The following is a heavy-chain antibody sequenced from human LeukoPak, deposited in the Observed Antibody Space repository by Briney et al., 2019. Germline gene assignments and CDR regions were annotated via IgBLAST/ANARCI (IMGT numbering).Heavy chain of an antibody. CDR1: GGSISGYY. V-gene: IGHV4-59*01. D-gene: IGHD3-22*01. J-gene: IGHJ4*02. CDR3: ARNYDSSGYTAFGY. CDR2: IYSSGST. Sequence: PSETLSLTGTVSGGSISGYYWSWIRQPPGKGLEWIGHIYSSGSTKYNPSLKSRVTISVDTSKNQFSLKLSSVTAADTAVYYCARNYDSSGYTAFGYWGRGTLLTVSS.